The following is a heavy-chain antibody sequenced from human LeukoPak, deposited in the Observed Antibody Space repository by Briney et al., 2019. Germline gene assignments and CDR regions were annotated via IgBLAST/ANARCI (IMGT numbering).Heavy chain of an antibody. CDR1: GGTFSSYA. CDR3: AREAVAGEYFQH. Sequence: SVKVSCKASGGTFSSYAISWVRQAPGQGLEWMGRIIPIFGIANYAQKFQGRVTITADKSTSTAYMELSSLRSEDTAVYRCAREAVAGEYFQHWGQGTLVTVSS. D-gene: IGHD6-19*01. CDR2: IIPIFGIA. V-gene: IGHV1-69*04. J-gene: IGHJ1*01.